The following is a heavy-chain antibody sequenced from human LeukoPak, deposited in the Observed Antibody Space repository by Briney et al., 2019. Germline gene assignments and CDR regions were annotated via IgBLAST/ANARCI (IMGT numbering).Heavy chain of an antibody. CDR1: GFRFSDYY. D-gene: IGHD6-13*01. CDR2: LSSTETTI. Sequence: GGSLRLSCAASGFRFSDYYTAWIRQALGKGLECIAYLSSTETTIYYADSVKGRFTISRDNTKNSLFLQMNSLRAEDTALYYCATEVSVSAAALDSWGQGTLVTVSS. CDR3: ATEVSVSAAALDS. V-gene: IGHV3-11*04. J-gene: IGHJ4*02.